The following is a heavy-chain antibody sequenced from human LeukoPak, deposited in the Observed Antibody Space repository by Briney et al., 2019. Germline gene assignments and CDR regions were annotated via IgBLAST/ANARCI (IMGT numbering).Heavy chain of an antibody. J-gene: IGHJ4*02. D-gene: IGHD4-17*01. V-gene: IGHV3-53*04. CDR3: ARDRSYGDFAWGY. CDR2: ISSGGTT. CDR1: GFTVSSNF. Sequence: PGGSLRLSCAASGFTVSSNFMTWVRRAPGKGLEWVSVISSGGTTYYADSVKGRFTISRHISKNTVYLQMNSLRAEDTAVYYCARDRSYGDFAWGYWGQGTLVTVSS.